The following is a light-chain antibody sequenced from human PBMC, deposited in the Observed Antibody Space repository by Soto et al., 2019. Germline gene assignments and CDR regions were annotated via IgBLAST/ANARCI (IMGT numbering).Light chain of an antibody. Sequence: DIQMTQSPSTLSASVGDRITITCRASQSISSWLAWYQQKPGKAPKLLIYKTSSLISGVPSRFSGSGSGTEFTLTISSLQPDDFATYYCQQYNSFSTFGQGTKVEIK. CDR2: KTS. V-gene: IGKV1-5*03. CDR1: QSISSW. J-gene: IGKJ1*01. CDR3: QQYNSFST.